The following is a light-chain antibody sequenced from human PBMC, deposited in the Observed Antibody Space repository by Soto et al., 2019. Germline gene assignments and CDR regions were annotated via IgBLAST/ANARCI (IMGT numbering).Light chain of an antibody. J-gene: IGLJ1*01. CDR2: DVS. V-gene: IGLV2-14*03. Sequence: QSALTQPASVSGSPGQSITIFCAGTSSDVGGYNYVSWYQHHPGKAPKLMIYDVSNRPSGVSNRFSGSKSGNTASLTISGLQAEDEADYYCNSYTSSSTFVFGTGTKLTVL. CDR1: SSDVGGYNY. CDR3: NSYTSSSTFV.